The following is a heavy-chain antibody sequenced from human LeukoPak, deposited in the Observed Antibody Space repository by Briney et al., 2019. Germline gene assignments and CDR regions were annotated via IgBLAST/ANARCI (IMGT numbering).Heavy chain of an antibody. Sequence: GGSLRLSCAASGFTFSSYAMSWVRQAPGKGLEWVSAISGSGGSTYYADSVKGRFTISRDNSKNTLYLQMNGLRAEDTAVYYCAKFDSDFWSGYPPHFQHWGQGTLVTVSS. CDR1: GFTFSSYA. J-gene: IGHJ1*01. CDR3: AKFDSDFWSGYPPHFQH. V-gene: IGHV3-23*01. CDR2: ISGSGGST. D-gene: IGHD3-3*01.